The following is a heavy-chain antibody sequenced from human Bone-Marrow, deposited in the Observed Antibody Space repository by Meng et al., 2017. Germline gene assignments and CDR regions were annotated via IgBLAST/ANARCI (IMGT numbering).Heavy chain of an antibody. J-gene: IGHJ4*02. CDR2: ISTNNGNP. CDR1: DYTLSRYA. V-gene: IGHV7-4-1*02. CDR3: TRDGYSDCSGTSCFDF. Sequence: SGFEIDKPGASVKVSSKASDYTLSRYAINWLRQAPGQCLEWMVWISTNNGNPTYALGFTGRFVFSWDASVSTAYLHISTLNADDTAVYYCTRDGYSDCSGTSCFDFWGQGTLVTVSS. D-gene: IGHD2-2*01.